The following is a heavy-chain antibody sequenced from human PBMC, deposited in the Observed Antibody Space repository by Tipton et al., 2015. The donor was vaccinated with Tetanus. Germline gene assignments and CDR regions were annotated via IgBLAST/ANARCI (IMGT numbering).Heavy chain of an antibody. Sequence: TLSLICTVSGGSISSYYWSWIRQPPGKGLEWIGYIYYSGSTNYNPSLKSRVTISVDTSKNQFSLKLSSVTAADTAVYYCARVGYSEGFYYYGMDVWGQGTTVTVSS. CDR3: ARVGYSEGFYYYGMDV. J-gene: IGHJ6*02. CDR1: GGSISSYY. V-gene: IGHV4-59*01. D-gene: IGHD5-18*01. CDR2: IYYSGST.